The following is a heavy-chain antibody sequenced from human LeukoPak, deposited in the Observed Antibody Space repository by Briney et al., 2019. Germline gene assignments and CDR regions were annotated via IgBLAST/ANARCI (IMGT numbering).Heavy chain of an antibody. Sequence: GGSLRLSCVASGFTFTSYTMHWVRQAPGKGLEWVAFIWYDASRVYYAYSVKGQFTISRDNSKNTLYLQMNSLRAEDTAVYYCASYYGSGLFDYWGQGTLVTVSS. J-gene: IGHJ4*02. CDR1: GFTFTSYT. V-gene: IGHV3-30*02. CDR3: ASYYGSGLFDY. D-gene: IGHD3-10*01. CDR2: IWYDASRV.